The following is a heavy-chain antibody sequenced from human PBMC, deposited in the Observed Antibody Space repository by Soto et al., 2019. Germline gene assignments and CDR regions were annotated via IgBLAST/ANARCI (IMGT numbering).Heavy chain of an antibody. V-gene: IGHV4-31*03. CDR2: IYCSGST. J-gene: IGHJ4*02. D-gene: IGHD2-2*01. CDR3: ARVGCSSTSCYDLHDV. CDR1: GGSISSGGYY. Sequence: PSETLSLTCTVSGGSISSGGYYWSWIRQHPGKGLEWIGYIYCSGSTYYNPSLKSRVTISVDTSKNQFSLKLSSVTAADTAVYYCARVGCSSTSCYDLHDVWGPGTLVTVSS.